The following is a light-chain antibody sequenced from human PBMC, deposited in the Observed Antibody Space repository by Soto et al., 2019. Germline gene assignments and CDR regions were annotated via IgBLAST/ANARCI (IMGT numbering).Light chain of an antibody. CDR2: DGS. CDR3: QQYDSTAPLS. Sequence: EIVLTQSPATLSLSPGDRATLSCGASQSVRSSYVAWYQQKAGLAPRLLIYDGSSRASGIPDRFSGSGSGPDFTLTIDRLEPEDFAVYYCQQYDSTAPLSFGGGTKVEMK. V-gene: IGKV3D-20*01. J-gene: IGKJ4*01. CDR1: QSVRSSY.